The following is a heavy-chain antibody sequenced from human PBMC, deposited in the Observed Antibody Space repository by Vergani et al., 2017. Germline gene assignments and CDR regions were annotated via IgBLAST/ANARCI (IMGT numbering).Heavy chain of an antibody. CDR1: GGSISSGGYY. Sequence: QVQLQESGPGLVKPSQTLSLTCTVSGGSISSGGYYWSWIRQHPGKGLEWIGYTYYSGSTYYNPSLKSRVTISVDTSKNQFSLKLSSVTAADTAVYYCAREGYDILTGLPYDMDVWGKGTTVTVSS. J-gene: IGHJ6*03. V-gene: IGHV4-31*03. CDR3: AREGYDILTGLPYDMDV. D-gene: IGHD3-9*01. CDR2: TYYSGST.